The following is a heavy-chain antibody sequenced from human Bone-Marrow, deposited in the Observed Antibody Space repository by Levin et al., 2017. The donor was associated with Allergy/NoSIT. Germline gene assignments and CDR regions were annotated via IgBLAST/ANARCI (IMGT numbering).Heavy chain of an antibody. Sequence: GGSLRLSCAASGFTFDDYAMHWVRQAPGKGLEWVSGISWNSGSIGYADSVKGRFTISRDNAKNSLYLQMNSLRAEDTALYYCAKDSSAIAVAGHDAFDIWGQGTMVTVSS. CDR2: ISWNSGSI. D-gene: IGHD6-19*01. J-gene: IGHJ3*02. CDR3: AKDSSAIAVAGHDAFDI. V-gene: IGHV3-9*01. CDR1: GFTFDDYA.